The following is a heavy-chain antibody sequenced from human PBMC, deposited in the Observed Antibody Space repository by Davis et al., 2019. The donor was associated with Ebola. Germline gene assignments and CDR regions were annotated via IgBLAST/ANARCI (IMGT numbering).Heavy chain of an antibody. CDR2: ISGSGGST. J-gene: IGHJ4*02. Sequence: PGGSLRLSCAASGFTFSSYAMSWVRQAPGKGLEWVSAISGSGGSTYYADSVKGRFTISRDNSKNTLYLQMNSLRAEDTAVYYCAREGMIVVVITTRDFDYWGQGTLVTVSS. D-gene: IGHD3-22*01. CDR3: AREGMIVVVITTRDFDY. V-gene: IGHV3-23*01. CDR1: GFTFSSYA.